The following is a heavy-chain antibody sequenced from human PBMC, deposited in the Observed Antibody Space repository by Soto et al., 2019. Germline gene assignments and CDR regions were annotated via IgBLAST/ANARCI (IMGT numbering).Heavy chain of an antibody. J-gene: IGHJ6*02. CDR3: ARDHWYYYDSSGYYSPVPLQYYYYGMDV. CDR1: GYTFTSYG. Sequence: GASVKVSCKASGYTFTSYGISWVRQAPGQGLEWMGWIIPIFGTANYAQKFQGRVTITADESTSTAYMELSSLRSEDTAVYYCARDHWYYYDSSGYYSPVPLQYYYYGMDVWGQGTTVTVSS. CDR2: IIPIFGTA. D-gene: IGHD3-22*01. V-gene: IGHV1-69*13.